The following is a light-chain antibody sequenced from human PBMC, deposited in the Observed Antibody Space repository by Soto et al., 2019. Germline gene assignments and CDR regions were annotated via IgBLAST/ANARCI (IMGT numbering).Light chain of an antibody. CDR3: QQYTTSPLT. V-gene: IGKV3-20*01. CDR1: QIVSSSY. Sequence: DIVLTQSPGTLSLSPGERATLSCRASQIVSSSYLAWYQQKPGQAPRLLIYGASRRATGIPDRFSGSGSGTDFTLTISRLEPEDFAVYYCQQYTTSPLTFGGGTKVEIK. CDR2: GAS. J-gene: IGKJ4*01.